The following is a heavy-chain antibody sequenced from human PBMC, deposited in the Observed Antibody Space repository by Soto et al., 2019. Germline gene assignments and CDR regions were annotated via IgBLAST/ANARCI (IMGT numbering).Heavy chain of an antibody. CDR3: ARGVVYRDVGLAYGMDV. D-gene: IGHD3-22*01. CDR1: GESFSNHY. J-gene: IGHJ6*02. V-gene: IGHV4-34*01. CDR2: INYSGST. Sequence: ETLSLTCAVYGESFSNHYWTWNRQSPVKGLEWVGEINYSGSTRYNWSLGSRVTISVDTSKNQFSLMVTSVTAEDTAVYYCARGVVYRDVGLAYGMDVWGQATTVTASS.